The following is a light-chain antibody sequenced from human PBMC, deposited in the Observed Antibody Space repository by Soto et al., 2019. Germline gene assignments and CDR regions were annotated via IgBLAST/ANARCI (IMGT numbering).Light chain of an antibody. CDR1: QSVASW. CDR2: DAS. J-gene: IGKJ1*01. Sequence: FHMTHSPSTLSASVLDRVTITFRASQSVASWLAWYQQKPGKAPRLLIYDASNLESGVPSRFSGSGSGTEFTLTISSLQPDDFATYYCQQYNFYATFGQGTKVDIK. CDR3: QQYNFYAT. V-gene: IGKV1-5*01.